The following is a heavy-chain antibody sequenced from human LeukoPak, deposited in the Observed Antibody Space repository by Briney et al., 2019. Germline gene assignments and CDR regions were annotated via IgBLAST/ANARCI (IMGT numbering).Heavy chain of an antibody. V-gene: IGHV3-23*01. J-gene: IGHJ1*01. D-gene: IGHD3-10*01. CDR1: GFTFSSYG. CDR2: ISGSGGST. Sequence: PGGSLRLSCAASGFTFSSYGMSWVRQAPGKGLEWVSGISGSGGSTYYADSVKGRFTISRDNSKNTLYLQMNSLRAEDTAVYYCAREEVWFGELLNGQHWGQGTLVTVSS. CDR3: AREEVWFGELLNGQH.